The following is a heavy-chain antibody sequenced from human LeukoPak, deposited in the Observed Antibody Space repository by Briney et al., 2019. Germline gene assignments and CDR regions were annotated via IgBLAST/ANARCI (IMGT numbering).Heavy chain of an antibody. CDR2: FDVEDGEI. CDR3: ATNRQIMILGVVIMPAFDI. J-gene: IGHJ3*02. V-gene: IGHV1-24*01. Sequence: GASVKVSCKVSGYTLTQLSVHWVRQAPGKGLEWMGGFDVEDGEIIYAQKFQGRVTMTEDTSTDTAYMELSSLRSEDTAAYYCATNRQIMILGVVIMPAFDIWGQGTMVTVSS. CDR1: GYTLTQLS. D-gene: IGHD3-3*01.